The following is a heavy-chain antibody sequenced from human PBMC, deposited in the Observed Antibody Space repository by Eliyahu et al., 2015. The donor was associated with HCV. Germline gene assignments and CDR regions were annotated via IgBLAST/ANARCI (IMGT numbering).Heavy chain of an antibody. D-gene: IGHD4-23*01. J-gene: IGHJ4*02. V-gene: IGHV3-53*02. CDR1: GFTVSSXX. Sequence: EVQLVETGGGLIQPGGSLRLSCAASGFTVSSXXMSWVRQAPGKGLEWVSVIYSGGSTYYADSVKGRFTISRDNSKNTLYLQMNSLRAEDTAVYYCARAYYGGISLYFDYWGQGTLVTVSS. CDR3: ARAYYGGISLYFDY. CDR2: IYSGGST.